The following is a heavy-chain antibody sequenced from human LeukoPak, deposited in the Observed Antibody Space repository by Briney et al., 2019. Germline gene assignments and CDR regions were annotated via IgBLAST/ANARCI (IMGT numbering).Heavy chain of an antibody. CDR2: IYYSGST. Sequence: SETLSLTCTVSGGSMRSYYWVSIRQPPGKGLEWIGYIYYSGSTDCNPSLKSRVTISVDTSKNQFSLKMSSVTAADTAVYYCASTPNGFGAFDIWGPGTMVTVSS. J-gene: IGHJ3*02. D-gene: IGHD2-8*01. CDR1: GGSMRSYY. V-gene: IGHV4-59*01. CDR3: ASTPNGFGAFDI.